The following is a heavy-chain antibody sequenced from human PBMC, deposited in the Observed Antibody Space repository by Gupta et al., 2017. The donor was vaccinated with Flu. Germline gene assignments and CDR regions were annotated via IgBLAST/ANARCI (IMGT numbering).Heavy chain of an antibody. D-gene: IGHD3-3*01. J-gene: IGHJ6*03. V-gene: IGHV3-30*18. CDR1: GFTFNTYG. CDR3: AKDYDFWSGLLYYMDV. Sequence: QVQLVESGGGVVQPGRSLRLSCTASGFTFNTYGMHWFRQAPGKGLEWVAIISYDGNDKYYADSVKGRFTVSRDNSKNTLYLQMNSLGAEDTAVYYCAKDYDFWSGLLYYMDVWGKGTTVTVSS. CDR2: ISYDGNDK.